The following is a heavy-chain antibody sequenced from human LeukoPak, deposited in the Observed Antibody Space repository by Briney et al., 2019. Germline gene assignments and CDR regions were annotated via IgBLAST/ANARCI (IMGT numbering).Heavy chain of an antibody. CDR1: GFTFSSYG. D-gene: IGHD2-2*01. Sequence: GGSLRLSCAASGFTFSSYGMSWVRQAPGKGLEWVSDINHSGGGKYYADSVKGRFTISRDNSKNTLYLQMNSLRAEDTAVYYGAKPRGSCSSTSCYIDAFDIWGQGTMVTVSS. V-gene: IGHV3-23*01. CDR3: AKPRGSCSSTSCYIDAFDI. CDR2: INHSGGGK. J-gene: IGHJ3*02.